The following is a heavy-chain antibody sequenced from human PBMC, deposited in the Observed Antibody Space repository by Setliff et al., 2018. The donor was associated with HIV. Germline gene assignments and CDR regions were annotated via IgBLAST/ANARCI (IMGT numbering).Heavy chain of an antibody. CDR3: ARDLAAAF. CDR2: ISSSSSII. J-gene: IGHJ6*04. D-gene: IGHD6-13*01. CDR1: GFTFSIYS. V-gene: IGHV3-48*01. Sequence: PSETLSLSCAASGFTFSIYSMNWVRQAPGKGLEWVSYISSSSSIIYYADSVKGRFTISRDNAKNSLYLQMNSLRAEDTAVYYCARDLAAAFWGKGTTVTVSS.